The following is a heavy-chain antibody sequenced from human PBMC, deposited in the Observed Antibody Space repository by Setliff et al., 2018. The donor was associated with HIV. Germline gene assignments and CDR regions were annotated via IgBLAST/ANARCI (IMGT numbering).Heavy chain of an antibody. CDR3: ARLFKGGRHYYDSSGYLSYMDV. CDR2: IYPGDFDT. J-gene: IGHJ6*03. V-gene: IGHV5-51*01. D-gene: IGHD3-22*01. CDR1: GYSFNNYY. Sequence: GESLKISCKASGYSFNNYYIGWARQKPGQGLEWMGVIYPGDFDTRYSPSFQGQVTISADRSISTAYLQWSSLKASDTAIYYCARLFKGGRHYYDSSGYLSYMDVWGKGTTVTVS.